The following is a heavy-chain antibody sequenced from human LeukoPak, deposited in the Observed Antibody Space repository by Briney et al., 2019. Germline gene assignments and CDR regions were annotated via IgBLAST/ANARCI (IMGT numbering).Heavy chain of an antibody. CDR2: ISSSGSTI. D-gene: IGHD3-22*01. CDR3: TREKSVVVPSSYYYFDV. V-gene: IGHV3-48*03. Sequence: PGGSLRLSCAASGFTFSSYEMNWVRQAPGKGLEWVSYISSSGSTIYYADSVKGRFTISRDNSKNTLYLQMDSLRVEDTAMYFCTREKSVVVPSSYYYFDVWGRGTLVTVAS. J-gene: IGHJ2*01. CDR1: GFTFSSYE.